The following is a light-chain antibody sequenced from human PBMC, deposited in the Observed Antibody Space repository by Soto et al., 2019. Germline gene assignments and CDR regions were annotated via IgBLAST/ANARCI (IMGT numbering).Light chain of an antibody. CDR1: QSLNNY. Sequence: MTQSPTALSASVGDRVTGNWRASQSLNNYLAWYQQKPGKAPKLLIYDASTLERGVPSRFSGTGSGTEFTLTISSLQPDDFATYYCQQYYRSSITFGQGRRLEI. CDR3: QQYYRSSIT. V-gene: IGKV1-5*01. CDR2: DAS. J-gene: IGKJ5*01.